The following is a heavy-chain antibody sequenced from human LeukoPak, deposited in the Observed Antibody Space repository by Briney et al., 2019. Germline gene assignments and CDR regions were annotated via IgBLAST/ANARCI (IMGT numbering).Heavy chain of an antibody. CDR1: GFTFSSYS. J-gene: IGHJ4*02. Sequence: GGSLRLSCAASGFTFSSYSMNWVRQAPGKGLEWVSYISSSSSTIYYADSVKGRFTISRDNAKNSLYLQMNSLRAEDTAVYYCARDRYSSSSYRAHFDYWGQGTLVTVSS. D-gene: IGHD6-6*01. CDR2: ISSSSSTI. CDR3: ARDRYSSSSYRAHFDY. V-gene: IGHV3-48*01.